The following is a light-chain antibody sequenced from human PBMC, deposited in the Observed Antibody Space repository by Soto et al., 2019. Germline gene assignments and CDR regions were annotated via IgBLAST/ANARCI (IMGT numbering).Light chain of an antibody. J-gene: IGKJ4*01. Sequence: IVMTQSPATLSVSPGERATLSCRASQSVDNNLAWYQQKPGQAPRLLIHGASTRATGVPARFSGSRSGTEFTLTISSLQSEDFATYYCQQLNSYPLTFGGGTKVEIK. CDR1: QSVDNN. CDR2: GAS. V-gene: IGKV3-15*01. CDR3: QQLNSYPLT.